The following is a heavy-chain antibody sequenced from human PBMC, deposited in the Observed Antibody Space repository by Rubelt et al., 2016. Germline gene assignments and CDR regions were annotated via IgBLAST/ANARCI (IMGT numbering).Heavy chain of an antibody. J-gene: IGHJ4*02. V-gene: IGHV4-59*08. Sequence: QVQLQESGPGLVKPSETLSLTCTVSGGSINSYYWSWIRQPSGQGLEWIGHIYYSGSTNYNPALKSRGTISVDAAKSQFSLQLNSVTAADTAVYYWARSGKQLDALDYWGQGTRVTVSS. CDR3: ARSGKQLDALDY. CDR2: IYYSGST. CDR1: GGSINSYY. D-gene: IGHD6-13*01.